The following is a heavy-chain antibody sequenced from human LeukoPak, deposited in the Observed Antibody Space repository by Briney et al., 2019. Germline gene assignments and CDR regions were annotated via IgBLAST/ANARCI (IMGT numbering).Heavy chain of an antibody. CDR2: ISSTGGTT. CDR3: AATVAYTSGWYY. V-gene: IGHV3-23*01. D-gene: IGHD6-19*01. J-gene: IGHJ4*02. Sequence: GGSLRLSCAASGITFSSYAVTWVRQAPGKGLEWVSTISSTGGTTYHADSVQGRFTISRDNFKNTLFLEMNSLRAEDTAVYYCAATVAYTSGWYYWGQGSLVTVSS. CDR1: GITFSSYA.